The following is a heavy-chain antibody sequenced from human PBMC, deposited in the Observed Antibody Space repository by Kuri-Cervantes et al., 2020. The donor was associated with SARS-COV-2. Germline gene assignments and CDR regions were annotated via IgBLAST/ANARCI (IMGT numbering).Heavy chain of an antibody. Sequence: ESLKISCPVSGGPNSSSSYYWGWIRQPPGKGLEWVGSIYYSGSTYYNPSLKSRVTISVDTSKNQFSLKLSSVTAADTAVYYCAREGSDNVVVPAAIRVYYYMDVWGKGTTVTVSS. CDR2: IYYSGST. J-gene: IGHJ6*03. CDR1: GGPNSSSSYY. V-gene: IGHV4-39*01. CDR3: AREGSDNVVVPAAIRVYYYMDV. D-gene: IGHD2-2*01.